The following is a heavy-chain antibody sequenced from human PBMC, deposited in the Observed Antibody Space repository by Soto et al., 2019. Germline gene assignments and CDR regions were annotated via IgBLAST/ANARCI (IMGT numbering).Heavy chain of an antibody. J-gene: IGHJ4*02. D-gene: IGHD5-18*01. Sequence: QVQLVQSGAEVKKPGASVKVSFKASGYTLTRYDINWVRQATGQGLEWMGWMNPNSGNTGYAQKFQGRVTMTRNTSISTAYMELSSLRSEVTAVYYCARVDTAMVEGFDYWGQGTLVTVSS. CDR2: MNPNSGNT. CDR1: GYTLTRYD. CDR3: ARVDTAMVEGFDY. V-gene: IGHV1-8*01.